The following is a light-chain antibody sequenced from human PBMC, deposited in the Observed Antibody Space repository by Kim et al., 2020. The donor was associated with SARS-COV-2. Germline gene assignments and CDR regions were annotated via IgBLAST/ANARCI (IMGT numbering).Light chain of an antibody. CDR1: NANVGRNT. J-gene: IGLJ2*01. V-gene: IGLV1-44*01. CDR2: GYN. CDR3: AAWDDNLNGVG. Sequence: GRRVTIFCSESNANVGRNTVNWWQQLPGTAPKLLIFGYNQRPSGVPARFSASKSGTSASLAISGLQSEDEADYYCAAWDDNLNGVGFGGGTQLTVL.